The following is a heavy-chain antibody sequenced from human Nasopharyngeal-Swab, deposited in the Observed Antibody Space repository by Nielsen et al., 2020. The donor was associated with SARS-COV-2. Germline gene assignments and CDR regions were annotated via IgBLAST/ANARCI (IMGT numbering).Heavy chain of an antibody. D-gene: IGHD3-22*01. CDR1: GYTFTSYD. CDR3: ARAERGRIVVVITSFYYYYMDV. V-gene: IGHV1-8*01. CDR2: MNPNSGNT. J-gene: IGHJ6*03. Sequence: ASVKVSCKASGYTFTSYDINWVRQATGHGLEWMGWMNPNSGNTGYAQKFQGRVTMTRNTSISTAYMELSSLRSEDTAVYYCARAERGRIVVVITSFYYYYMDVWGKGTTVTVSS.